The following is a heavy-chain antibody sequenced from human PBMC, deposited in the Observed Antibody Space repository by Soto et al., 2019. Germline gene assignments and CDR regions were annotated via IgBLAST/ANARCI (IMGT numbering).Heavy chain of an antibody. CDR3: ARQGDYYDSSGYYSRYFDY. Sequence: SETLSLTCTVSGGSISSSSYYWGWIRQPPGKGLEWIGSIYYSGSTYYSPSLKSRVTISVDTSKNQFSLKLSSVTAADTAVYYCARQGDYYDSSGYYSRYFDYWGQGTLVTVSS. CDR1: GGSISSSSYY. J-gene: IGHJ4*02. CDR2: IYYSGST. V-gene: IGHV4-39*01. D-gene: IGHD3-22*01.